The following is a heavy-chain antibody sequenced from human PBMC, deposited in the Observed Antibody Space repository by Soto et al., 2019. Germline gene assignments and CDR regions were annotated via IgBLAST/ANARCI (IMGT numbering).Heavy chain of an antibody. CDR3: ATRLYHIRGYYYVPY. CDR1: AGSISSSSYF. Sequence: QLQLQESGPGLVKPSETLSLTCTVSAGSISSSSYFSGWIRQPPGKGLEWIGTIDYRGSTSYNPSLKSRVTISVDTSKNQFSLTLSSVTAADTALYSCATRLYHIRGYYYVPYWGQGTLGTVSS. CDR2: IDYRGST. V-gene: IGHV4-39*01. J-gene: IGHJ4*02. D-gene: IGHD3-22*01.